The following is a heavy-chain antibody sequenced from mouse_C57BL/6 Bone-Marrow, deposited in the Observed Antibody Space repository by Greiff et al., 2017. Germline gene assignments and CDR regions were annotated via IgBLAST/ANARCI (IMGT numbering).Heavy chain of an antibody. J-gene: IGHJ2*01. CDR1: GFNIKDDY. Sequence: VQLQQSGAELVRPGASVKLSCTASGFNIKDDYMHWVKQRPEQGLEWIGWIDPENGDTEYASKFPGKATLTADTSSNTAYLQLSILTSEDTAVYYCTTIITTGYWGQGTTLTVSS. CDR3: TTIITTGY. D-gene: IGHD1-2*01. V-gene: IGHV14-4*01. CDR2: IDPENGDT.